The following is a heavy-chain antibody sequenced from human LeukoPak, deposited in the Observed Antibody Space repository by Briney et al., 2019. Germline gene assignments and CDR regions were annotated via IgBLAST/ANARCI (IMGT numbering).Heavy chain of an antibody. Sequence: PGGSLRLSCKASAFTFRSYWMHWVRHAPGKGLAWVSRINTDGSSTTYADSVKGRFTIFRDNARNTLYLQMNSLRAEDTAVYYCARDNLLWCGEGGGYNWFDPWGQGTLVTVSS. J-gene: IGHJ5*02. CDR3: ARDNLLWCGEGGGYNWFDP. CDR2: INTDGSST. V-gene: IGHV3-74*01. CDR1: AFTFRSYW. D-gene: IGHD3-10*01.